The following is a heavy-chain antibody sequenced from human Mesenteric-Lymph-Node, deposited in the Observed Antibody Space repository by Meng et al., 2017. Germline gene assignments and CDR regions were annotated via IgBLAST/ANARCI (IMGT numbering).Heavy chain of an antibody. J-gene: IGHJ4*02. V-gene: IGHV4-59*08. CDR2: IHSSGST. CDR3: ARHPSWGTGSIHF. Sequence: QVQLQESGPGLVKPSETLSLSSFVSGGSISSYYWSWIRQPQGKGQEWIAYIHSSGSTNYNPSLKSRVTMSVDTSKNQFSLNMRAVTAADTAVYYCARHPSWGTGSIHFWGQGTLVTVSS. CDR1: GGSISSYY. D-gene: IGHD1-1*01.